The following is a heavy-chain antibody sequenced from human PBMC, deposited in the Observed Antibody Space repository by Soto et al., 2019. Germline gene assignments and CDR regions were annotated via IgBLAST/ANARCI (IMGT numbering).Heavy chain of an antibody. CDR3: ATSYGDYYYGMDV. J-gene: IGHJ6*02. CDR1: GYTFTGYY. Sequence: ASVKVSCKASGYTFTGYYMHWVRQAPGQGLEWMGIINPSGGSTSYAQKFQGRVTMTRDTSTSTVYMELSSLRSEDTAVYYCATSYGDYYYGMDVWGQGTTVTVSS. CDR2: INPSGGST. V-gene: IGHV1-46*01. D-gene: IGHD4-17*01.